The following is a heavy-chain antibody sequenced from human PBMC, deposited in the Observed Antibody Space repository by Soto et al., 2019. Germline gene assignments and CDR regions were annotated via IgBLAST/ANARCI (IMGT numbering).Heavy chain of an antibody. CDR1: GGSISNYY. CDR3: ARVGPWVPYYYDSSPYTFENWFDP. V-gene: IGHV4-4*07. D-gene: IGHD3-22*01. J-gene: IGHJ5*02. CDR2: MYTSGST. Sequence: PSETLSLTCTVSGGSISNYYWTWIRQPAGKGLEWIGRMYTSGSTNYNPSLKSRVTMSVDTSKNQFSLKLRSGTAADTAVYYCARVGPWVPYYYDSSPYTFENWFDPWGQGTLVTVSS.